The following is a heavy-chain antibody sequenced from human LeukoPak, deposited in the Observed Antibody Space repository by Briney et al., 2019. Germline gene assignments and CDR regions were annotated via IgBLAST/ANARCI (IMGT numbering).Heavy chain of an antibody. CDR3: AREGSMTARPFVSIDY. V-gene: IGHV4-4*07. D-gene: IGHD6-6*01. J-gene: IGHJ4*02. Sequence: SVTLSLTCTVSGGSISTYYWSWIRQPAGKGLEWIGRIHTSGNTDYNPSLKSRVTMSVDTSKNQFSLKLSSVTAADTAVYYCAREGSMTARPFVSIDYWGQGTLVTISS. CDR1: GGSISTYY. CDR2: IHTSGNT.